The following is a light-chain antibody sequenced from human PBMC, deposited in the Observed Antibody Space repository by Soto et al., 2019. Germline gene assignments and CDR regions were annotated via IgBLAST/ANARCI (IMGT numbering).Light chain of an antibody. CDR2: GAS. J-gene: IGKJ4*01. Sequence: EMVLTQSPVTLSVSPGERATLSCRASQSVSSNLAWYQQKPGQAPRLLIYGASTRATGIPDRFSGSGSGTEFTLTISSLQSEDFVVYYCQQYNNCPPLTFGGGTKVEIK. CDR3: QQYNNCPPLT. CDR1: QSVSSN. V-gene: IGKV3-15*01.